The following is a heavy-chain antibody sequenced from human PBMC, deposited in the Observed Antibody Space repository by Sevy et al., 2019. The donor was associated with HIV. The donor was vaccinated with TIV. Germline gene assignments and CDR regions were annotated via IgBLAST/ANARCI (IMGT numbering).Heavy chain of an antibody. J-gene: IGHJ4*02. CDR1: GYTFVAYY. D-gene: IGHD3-3*01. Sequence: ASVKVSCKTSGYTFVAYYIHWVRQAPGQGLEWLGWIYPNGGDTTYAQKFQGRVTVTMSTSINTVYMELTRLRSDDTAVYYCARGKREEWLLYLDNWGPGTLVTVSS. V-gene: IGHV1-2*02. CDR3: ARGKREEWLLYLDN. CDR2: IYPNGGDT.